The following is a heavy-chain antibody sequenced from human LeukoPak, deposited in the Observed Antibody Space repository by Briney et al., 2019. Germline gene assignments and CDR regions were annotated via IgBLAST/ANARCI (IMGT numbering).Heavy chain of an antibody. CDR1: GGSLSSYY. D-gene: IGHD7-27*01. CDR3: ARMILKTGRYDYFDF. J-gene: IGHJ4*02. V-gene: IGHV4-4*07. Sequence: SETLSLTCTVSGGSLSSYYWSWIRQSAVKGLEWIGRIYSSGSTNYNPSPNSRVTMSVDTSKNQFSLKLSSVTAADTAVYYCARMILKTGRYDYFDFWGQGILVTVSS. CDR2: IYSSGST.